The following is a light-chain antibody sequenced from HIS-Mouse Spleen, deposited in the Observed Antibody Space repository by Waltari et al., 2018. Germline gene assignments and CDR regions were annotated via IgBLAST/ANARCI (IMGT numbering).Light chain of an antibody. Sequence: SSELTQDPAVSVALGQTVRITCQGASLRSSYASWYQQKPGQAPVLVIYGKNNRPSGIPDRFSGSSSGNTASLTITGAQAEDEADYYCNSRDSSGNHLSVFGTGTKVTVL. CDR2: GKN. CDR3: NSRDSSGNHLSV. CDR1: SLRSSY. J-gene: IGLJ1*01. V-gene: IGLV3-19*01.